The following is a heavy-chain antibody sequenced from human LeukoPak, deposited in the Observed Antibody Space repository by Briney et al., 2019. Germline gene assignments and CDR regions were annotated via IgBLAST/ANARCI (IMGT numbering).Heavy chain of an antibody. CDR1: GGSFSGYY. CDR3: ARDAAVAGTFD. V-gene: IGHV4-34*01. D-gene: IGHD6-19*01. J-gene: IGHJ4*02. CDR2: INHSGST. Sequence: SETLSLTCAVYGGSFSGYYWSWIRQPPGKGLEWIGEINHSGSTSYNPSLKSRVTISVDTSKNQFSLQLNSVTPEDTAVYYCARDAAVAGTFDWGQGTLVTVSS.